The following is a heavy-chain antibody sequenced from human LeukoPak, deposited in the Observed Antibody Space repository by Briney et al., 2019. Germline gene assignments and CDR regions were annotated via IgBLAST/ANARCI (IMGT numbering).Heavy chain of an antibody. V-gene: IGHV4-59*01. D-gene: IGHD1-7*01. J-gene: IGHJ6*02. CDR2: IYYSGST. Sequence: PSETLSLTCTVSGGSISSYYWSWIRQPPGKGLEWIGYIYYSGSTNYNPSLKSRVTISVDTSKNQFSLKLSSVTAADTAVYYCARDERVELRFTTYYYYYYGMDVWGQGTTVTVSS. CDR3: ARDERVELRFTTYYYYYYGMDV. CDR1: GGSISSYY.